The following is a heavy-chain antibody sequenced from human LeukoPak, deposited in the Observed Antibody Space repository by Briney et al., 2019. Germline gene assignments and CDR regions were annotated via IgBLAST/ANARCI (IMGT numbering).Heavy chain of an antibody. J-gene: IGHJ3*02. CDR1: GFTFSSYW. CDR2: IKQDGSEK. D-gene: IGHD3-10*01. CDR3: AKGPLLRWFGELCEGDAFDI. Sequence: GRSLRLSCAASGFTFSSYWMSWVRQAPGKGLEWVANIKQDGSEKYYVDSVKGRFTISRDNAKNSLYLQMNSLRAEDTAVYYCAKGPLLRWFGELCEGDAFDIWGQGTMVTVSS. V-gene: IGHV3-7*03.